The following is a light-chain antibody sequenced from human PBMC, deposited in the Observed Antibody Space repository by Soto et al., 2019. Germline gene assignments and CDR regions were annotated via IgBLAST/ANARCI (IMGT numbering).Light chain of an antibody. J-gene: IGLJ2*01. CDR3: QTWVTGIHI. CDR2: LNSDGSH. V-gene: IGLV4-69*01. CDR1: RGHSNYA. Sequence: QSVLTQSPSASASLGASVKLTCTLSRGHSNYAIAWHQQQPEKGPRFLMKLNSDGSHSKGDGIPDRFPGSSSGAERYLTISTLQSEDEADYYCQTWVTGIHIFGGGTKLTVL.